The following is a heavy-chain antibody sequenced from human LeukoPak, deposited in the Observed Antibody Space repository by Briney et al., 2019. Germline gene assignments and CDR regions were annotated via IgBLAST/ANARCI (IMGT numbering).Heavy chain of an antibody. CDR1: GFSFINYA. D-gene: IGHD3-22*01. V-gene: IGHV3-23*01. CDR3: AKSAYYDASGYYREYYFDY. J-gene: IGHJ4*02. Sequence: GGSLRLSCVSSGFSFINYAMSWVRQAPGKGLEWVSSISGSGGSTHYADSVKGRSTISRDKTKNTLYLQMNSLRAEDTAVYYCAKSAYYDASGYYREYYFDYWGQGTLVTVSS. CDR2: ISGSGGST.